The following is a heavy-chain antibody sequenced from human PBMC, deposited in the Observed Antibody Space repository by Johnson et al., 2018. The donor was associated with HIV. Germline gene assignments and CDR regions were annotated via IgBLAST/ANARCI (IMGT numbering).Heavy chain of an antibody. V-gene: IGHV3-30-3*01. CDR2: ISYDGSNK. J-gene: IGHJ3*02. Sequence: QVQLVESGGGVVQPGRSLRLSCAASGFTFSSYAMHWVRQAPGKGLEWVAVISYDGSNKYYADSVKGRLTISRDNSKNTLYLQMSSLRAEDTALYYCARDPGITMIAHAVDIWGQGTMVTVSS. CDR3: ARDPGITMIAHAVDI. D-gene: IGHD3-22*01. CDR1: GFTFSSYA.